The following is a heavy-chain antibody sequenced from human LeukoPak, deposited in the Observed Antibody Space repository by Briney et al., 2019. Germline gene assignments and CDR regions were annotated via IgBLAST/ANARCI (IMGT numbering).Heavy chain of an antibody. CDR3: AKVQLERRELLPNFDY. Sequence: PGGSLRLSCVASGFTFGSYSMNWVRQAPGKGLEWVSYISSGSSIMYYADSVKGRFSISRDNAKNSLFLRMDSLRDDDTAVYYCAKVQLERRELLPNFDYWGQGTLVTVSS. J-gene: IGHJ4*02. CDR2: ISSGSSIM. D-gene: IGHD1-1*01. CDR1: GFTFGSYS. V-gene: IGHV3-48*02.